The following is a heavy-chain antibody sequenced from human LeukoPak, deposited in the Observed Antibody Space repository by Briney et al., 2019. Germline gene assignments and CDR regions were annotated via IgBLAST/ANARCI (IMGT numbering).Heavy chain of an antibody. J-gene: IGHJ4*02. CDR1: GFTFSSYW. CDR2: IYYSGST. D-gene: IGHD5-24*01. CDR3: ARALRDGYVRYFDY. Sequence: GSLRLSCEASGFTFSSYWMSWVRQAPGKGLEWIGHIYYSGSTNYNPSLKSRVTISVDTSKNQFSLRLSSVTAADSAVYYCARALRDGYVRYFDYWGQGTLVTVSS. V-gene: IGHV4-59*01.